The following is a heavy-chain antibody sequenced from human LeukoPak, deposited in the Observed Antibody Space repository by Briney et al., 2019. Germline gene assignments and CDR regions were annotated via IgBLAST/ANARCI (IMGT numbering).Heavy chain of an antibody. CDR3: ARDREYGEHPDAFEI. CDR1: GFTFSSYS. D-gene: IGHD4-17*01. CDR2: ISSGSSTI. J-gene: IGHJ3*02. V-gene: IGHV3-48*01. Sequence: GGSLRLSCAASGFTFSSYSMNWVRQAPGKGLEWVSSISSGSSTIYYADSVKGRFTISRDNAKNSLYLQMNSLRAEDTAVYYCARDREYGEHPDAFEIWGEGTMVTVSS.